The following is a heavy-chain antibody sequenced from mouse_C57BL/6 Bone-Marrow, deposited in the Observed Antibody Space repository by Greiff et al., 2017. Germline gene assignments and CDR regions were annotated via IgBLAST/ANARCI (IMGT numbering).Heavy chain of an antibody. Sequence: QVQLQQPGAELVKPGASVKMSCKASGYTFTSYWITWVKQRPGQGLAWIGDIYPGSGSTNYNEKFKSKATLTVDTSSSTAYMQLSSLTSEDSAVYYCARERGLLPYAMDYWGQGTSVTVSS. CDR2: IYPGSGST. D-gene: IGHD1-1*01. J-gene: IGHJ4*01. V-gene: IGHV1-55*01. CDR1: GYTFTSYW. CDR3: ARERGLLPYAMDY.